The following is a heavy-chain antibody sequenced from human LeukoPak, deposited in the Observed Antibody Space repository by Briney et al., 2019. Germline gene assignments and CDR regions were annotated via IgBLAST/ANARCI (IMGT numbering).Heavy chain of an antibody. D-gene: IGHD6-13*01. CDR2: ISAYNGNT. Sequence: ASVKVSCKASGYTFTSYGISWVRQAPGQGLEWMGWISAYNGNTNYAQKLQGRVTMTTDTSTSTAYMELRSLGSDDTAVYYCARGGRRIAAAGNHNWFDPWGQGTLVTVSS. J-gene: IGHJ5*02. CDR3: ARGGRRIAAAGNHNWFDP. CDR1: GYTFTSYG. V-gene: IGHV1-18*01.